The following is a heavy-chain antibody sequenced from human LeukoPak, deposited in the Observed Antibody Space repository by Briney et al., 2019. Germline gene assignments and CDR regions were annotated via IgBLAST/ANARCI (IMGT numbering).Heavy chain of an antibody. CDR3: VRGRGSYGWFDP. CDR2: ISGDGTAR. J-gene: IGHJ5*02. D-gene: IGHD3-10*01. Sequence: GGSLRLSCAASGFTSSSYWMHWVRQVPGKGLVWVSRISGDGTARNYADSVKGRFTISRDDAKNAVDLQMNSLRGEDTAVYYCVRGRGSYGWFDPWGQGTLVTVSS. V-gene: IGHV3-74*01. CDR1: GFTSSSYW.